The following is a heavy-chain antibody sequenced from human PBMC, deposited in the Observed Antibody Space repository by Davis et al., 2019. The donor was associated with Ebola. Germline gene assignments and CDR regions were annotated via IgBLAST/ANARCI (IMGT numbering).Heavy chain of an antibody. CDR1: GGSISRGGHY. Sequence: MPSETLSLTCTVSGGSISRGGHYWGWIRQPPGKGLEWIGSFYYSGTTYYSPSLKSRVTISVDTFKNEFSLKLTSVTAADTAVYYCARGTIFGVVIILGYYFDYWGQGTLVTVSS. CDR3: ARGTIFGVVIILGYYFDY. J-gene: IGHJ4*02. D-gene: IGHD3-3*01. CDR2: FYYSGTT. V-gene: IGHV4-39*01.